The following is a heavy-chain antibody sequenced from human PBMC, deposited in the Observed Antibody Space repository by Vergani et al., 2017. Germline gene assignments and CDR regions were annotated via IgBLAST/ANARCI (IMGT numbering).Heavy chain of an antibody. CDR3: AKSVAGTSADY. Sequence: EVQLVESGGGLVKPGGSLRLSCAASGFTFSSYAMSWVRQAPGKGLEWVSVISGRDGSTYYADSVKGRFTISRDNYKNTLYLQMNSLRAEDTAVYYCAKSVAGTSADYWGQGTLVTVSS. D-gene: IGHD1-7*01. J-gene: IGHJ4*02. CDR1: GFTFSSYA. V-gene: IGHV3-23*04. CDR2: ISGRDGST.